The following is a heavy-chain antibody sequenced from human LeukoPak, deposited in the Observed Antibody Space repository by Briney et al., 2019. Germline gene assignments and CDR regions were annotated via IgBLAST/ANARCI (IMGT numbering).Heavy chain of an antibody. V-gene: IGHV4-31*03. Sequence: SETLSLTCTVSGCSISSGGYYWTWIRQHPGKGLESLGNIYNSGSTYYNPSLKSRVTISVAPCKNQFSLKLSSVTAADTAVYYCARQDYHGSGSLDYWGQGTLVTVSS. J-gene: IGHJ4*02. CDR2: IYNSGST. CDR3: ARQDYHGSGSLDY. D-gene: IGHD3-10*01. CDR1: GCSISSGGYY.